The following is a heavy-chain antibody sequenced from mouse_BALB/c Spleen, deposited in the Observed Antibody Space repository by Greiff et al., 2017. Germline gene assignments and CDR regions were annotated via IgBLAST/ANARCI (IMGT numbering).Heavy chain of an antibody. CDR2: ISYSGST. CDR1: GYSITSDYA. J-gene: IGHJ3*01. CDR3: ARREDYGSSSAWFAY. D-gene: IGHD1-1*01. Sequence: EVKLVESGPGLVKPSQSLSLTCTVTGYSITSDYAWNWIRQFPGNKLEWMGYISYSGSTSYNPSLKSRISITRDTSKNQFFLQLNSVTTEDTATYYCARREDYGSSSAWFAYWGQGTLVTVSA. V-gene: IGHV3-2*02.